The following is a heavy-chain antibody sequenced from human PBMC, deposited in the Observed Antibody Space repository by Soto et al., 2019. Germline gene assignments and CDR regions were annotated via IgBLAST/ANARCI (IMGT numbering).Heavy chain of an antibody. CDR2: ISGRGDTT. D-gene: IGHD2-15*01. J-gene: IGHJ4*02. Sequence: GGSLRLSCRVSGVTFSSCAMSWVRQAPHKGLEWVSAISGRGDTTHYADSVKGRFTISRDNSKSTLYLQMNSLRAEDTAVYYCATRFTIVVAPSATFDYWGQGSLVTVSS. V-gene: IGHV3-23*01. CDR1: GVTFSSCA. CDR3: ATRFTIVVAPSATFDY.